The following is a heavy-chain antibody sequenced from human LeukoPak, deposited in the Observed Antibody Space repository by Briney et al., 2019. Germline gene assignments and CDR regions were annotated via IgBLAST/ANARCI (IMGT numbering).Heavy chain of an antibody. Sequence: SAKVSCKASGFTFTSSAMQWVRQARGQRLEWIGWIVVGSGNTNYAQKFQERVTITRDMSTSTAYMELSSLRSEDTAVYYCAAGSHSSGYYVYWGQGTLVTVSS. CDR1: GFTFTSSA. CDR2: IVVGSGNT. CDR3: AAGSHSSGYYVY. J-gene: IGHJ4*02. V-gene: IGHV1-58*02. D-gene: IGHD3-22*01.